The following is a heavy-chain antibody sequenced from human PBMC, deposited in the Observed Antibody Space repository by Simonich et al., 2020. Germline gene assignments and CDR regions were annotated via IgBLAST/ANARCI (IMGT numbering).Heavy chain of an antibody. CDR3: ARSTTGTTAFDI. CDR2: INAYNGNT. J-gene: IGHJ3*02. Sequence: QVQLVQSGAEVKKPGASVTVSCKASGYTFTGYGISWVRQAPGQVLEVMGWINAYNGNTNEAQTIQGGVTMTTDTSTSTAYMELRSLRSDDTAVYYCARSTTGTTAFDIWGQGTMVTVSS. CDR1: GYTFTGYG. V-gene: IGHV1-18*01. D-gene: IGHD1-1*01.